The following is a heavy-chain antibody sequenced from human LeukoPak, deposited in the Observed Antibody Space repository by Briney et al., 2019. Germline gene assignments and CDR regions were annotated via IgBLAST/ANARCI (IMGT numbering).Heavy chain of an antibody. J-gene: IGHJ4*02. Sequence: PSETLSLTCTVSGGSISSGGYYWSWIRQHPGKGLEWIGYIYYSGSTYYNLSLKSRVTISVDTSKNQFSLKLSSVTAADTAVYYCARSGPYSGSYDYWGQGTLVTVSS. D-gene: IGHD1-26*01. CDR2: IYYSGST. CDR1: GGSISSGGYY. CDR3: ARSGPYSGSYDY. V-gene: IGHV4-31*03.